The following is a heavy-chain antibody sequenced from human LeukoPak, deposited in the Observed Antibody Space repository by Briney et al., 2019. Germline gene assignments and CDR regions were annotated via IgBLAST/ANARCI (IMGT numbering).Heavy chain of an antibody. D-gene: IGHD2-15*01. CDR3: VRTRYCSGATCFSPELFDS. Sequence: SETLSLTCAVSGYSIISGYHWGWIRQSPGKGLEWIGSIYHSGKTYCNPSLSSRVTISVDTSMNQFSLKLTSVTATDTAVYYCVRTRYCSGATCFSPELFDSWGQGTLVTVSS. J-gene: IGHJ4*02. CDR2: IYHSGKT. CDR1: GYSIISGYH. V-gene: IGHV4-38-2*01.